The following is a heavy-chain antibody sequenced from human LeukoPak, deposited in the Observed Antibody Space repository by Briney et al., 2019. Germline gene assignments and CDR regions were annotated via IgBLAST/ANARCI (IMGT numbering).Heavy chain of an antibody. J-gene: IGHJ4*02. CDR1: GGSISSYY. D-gene: IGHD3-10*01. Sequence: SETLSLACTVSGGSISSYYWSWIRQAAGKGLEWIGHIYSSGSTKYNPSLKSRVTISVDTSKNQFSLKLSSVTAADTAVYYCASLYGSGARADYWGQGTLVTVSS. CDR2: IYSSGST. V-gene: IGHV4-4*08. CDR3: ASLYGSGARADY.